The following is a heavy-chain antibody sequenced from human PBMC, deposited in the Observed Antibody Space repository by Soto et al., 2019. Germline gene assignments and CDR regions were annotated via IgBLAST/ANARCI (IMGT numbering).Heavy chain of an antibody. J-gene: IGHJ6*02. CDR3: AAGGDIVLVPAAISYYHYGMDV. Sequence: SVKVSCKASGFTFTSSAVQWVRQARGQRLEWIGWIVVGSGNTNYAQKFQERVTITRDMSTSTAYMELSSLRSEDTAVYYCAAGGDIVLVPAAISYYHYGMDVWGQGTTVTVSS. CDR2: IVVGSGNT. V-gene: IGHV1-58*01. CDR1: GFTFTSSA. D-gene: IGHD2-2*02.